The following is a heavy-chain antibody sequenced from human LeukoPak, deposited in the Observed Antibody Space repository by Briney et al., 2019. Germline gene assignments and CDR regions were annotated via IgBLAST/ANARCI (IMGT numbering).Heavy chain of an antibody. D-gene: IGHD1-7*01. J-gene: IGHJ6*02. CDR3: ASHLLTGTTFMMDV. CDR1: GYTFTGYY. Sequence: ASVKVSCKASGYTFTGYYMHWERQAPGQGLEWMGRINPNSGGTNYAQKFQGRVTMTRDTSISTAYMELSRLRSDDTAVYYCASHLLTGTTFMMDVWGQGTTVTVSS. V-gene: IGHV1-2*06. CDR2: INPNSGGT.